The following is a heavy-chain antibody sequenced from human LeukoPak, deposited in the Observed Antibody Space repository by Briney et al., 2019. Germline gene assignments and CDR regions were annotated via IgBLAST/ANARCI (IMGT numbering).Heavy chain of an antibody. D-gene: IGHD3-10*01. CDR2: INHSGST. V-gene: IGHV4-34*01. CDR3: ARTGPSHYYGSGTSRFDP. Sequence: PSETLSPTCAVYGGSFSGYYWSWIRQPPGKGLEWIGEINHSGSTNYNPSLKGRVTISVDTSKNQFSLKLSSVTAADTAVYYCARTGPSHYYGSGTSRFDPWGQGTLVTVSS. J-gene: IGHJ5*02. CDR1: GGSFSGYY.